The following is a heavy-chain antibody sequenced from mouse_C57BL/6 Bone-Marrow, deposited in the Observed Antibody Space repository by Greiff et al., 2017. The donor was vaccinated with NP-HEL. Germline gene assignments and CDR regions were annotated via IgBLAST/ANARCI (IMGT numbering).Heavy chain of an antibody. D-gene: IGHD1-1*01. V-gene: IGHV5-9*01. CDR3: ARRVYYGSSLYYFDY. CDR1: GFTFSSYT. Sequence: DVMLVESGGGLVKPGGSLKLSCAASGFTFSSYTMSWVRQTPEKRLEWVATISGGGGNTYYPDSVKGRFTISRDNAKNTLYLQMSSLRSEDTALYYCARRVYYGSSLYYFDYWGQGTTLTVSS. CDR2: ISGGGGNT. J-gene: IGHJ2*01.